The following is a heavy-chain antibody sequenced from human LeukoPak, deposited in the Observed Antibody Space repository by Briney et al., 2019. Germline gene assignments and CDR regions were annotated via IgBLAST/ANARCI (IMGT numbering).Heavy chain of an antibody. CDR1: GFTFSSYA. J-gene: IGHJ3*01. CDR3: AKRIDIAVVPEAATHQAFDV. CDR2: IGGSGVTT. V-gene: IGHV3-23*01. D-gene: IGHD2-2*01. Sequence: PGGSLRLSCAASGFTFSSYAMSWVRQAPGKGLEWVSSIGGSGVTTYYADSVKGRFTISRDNSKNTLYLQMNSLRVEDTAVYYCAKRIDIAVVPEAATHQAFDVWGQGTMVTVSS.